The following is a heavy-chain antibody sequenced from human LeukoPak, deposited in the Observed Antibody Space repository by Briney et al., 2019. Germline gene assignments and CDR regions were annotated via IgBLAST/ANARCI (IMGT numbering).Heavy chain of an antibody. Sequence: SQTLSVTCAVSRGSPCGGSSYWGWVRQHPGKCLEWLGYIYYSGTTYYNTSLKSRFTISVDTPKNHFSLKLSSLTAAAPAGFSCEGARPPKRINWFDPWGQGTLVTVSS. D-gene: IGHD6-25*01. J-gene: IGHJ5*02. CDR2: IYYSGTT. V-gene: IGHV4-31*11. CDR3: EGARPPKRINWFDP. CDR1: RGSPCGGSSY.